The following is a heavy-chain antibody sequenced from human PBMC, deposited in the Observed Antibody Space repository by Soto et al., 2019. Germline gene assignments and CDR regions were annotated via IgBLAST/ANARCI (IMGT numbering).Heavy chain of an antibody. Sequence: ASVKVSCKASGYTFTIYDSNWVRQATGQGLEWMGWMNPNSGNTGYAQKFQGRVTMTRNTSISTAYMELSSLRSEDTAVYYCARSYDFWSGPFSNWGQGTLVTVSS. CDR2: MNPNSGNT. CDR1: GYTFTIYD. V-gene: IGHV1-8*01. D-gene: IGHD3-3*01. J-gene: IGHJ4*02. CDR3: ARSYDFWSGPFSN.